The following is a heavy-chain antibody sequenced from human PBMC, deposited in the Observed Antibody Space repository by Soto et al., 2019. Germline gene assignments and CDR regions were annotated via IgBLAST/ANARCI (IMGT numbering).Heavy chain of an antibody. Sequence: QVQLVQSGAEVTKPGSSVRVSCKASGGTFSSYAISWVRQAPGQGLEWMAGIISIFGTANYAQKFQGRVTITADESTSTSYMELSSLKSEETALYECARATYYISTSFHPTSFAYYFYGMDVLGQGTTVTVSS. V-gene: IGHV1-69*12. J-gene: IGHJ6*02. D-gene: IGHD2-2*01. CDR2: IISIFGTA. CDR1: GGTFSSYA. CDR3: ARATYYISTSFHPTSFAYYFYGMDV.